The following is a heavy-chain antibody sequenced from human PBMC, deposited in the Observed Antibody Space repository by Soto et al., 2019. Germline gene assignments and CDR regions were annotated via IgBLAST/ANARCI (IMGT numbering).Heavy chain of an antibody. CDR2: TRNKANNYIT. V-gene: IGHV3-72*01. CDR1: GFTLSDHY. Sequence: EVQLVASGGGLVQPGGSLSLSCAASGFTLSDHYMDWVRQAPGKGLEWLGRTRNKANNYITEYATSVKGRFTISRDDSKNSVYLQLNSLKSEDTAVYYCGRWTSGSPDCWGQGTRVTVSS. J-gene: IGHJ4*02. D-gene: IGHD1-26*01. CDR3: GRWTSGSPDC.